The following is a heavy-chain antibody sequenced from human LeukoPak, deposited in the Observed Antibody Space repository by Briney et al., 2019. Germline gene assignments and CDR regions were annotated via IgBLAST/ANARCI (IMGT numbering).Heavy chain of an antibody. D-gene: IGHD5/OR15-5a*01. Sequence: VGSLRLSCAASGFSFTNAWMNWVRQAPGKGLGWVGRIKSKTDGGAIHYAAPVRGRFSISRDDSINTVYLQMDSLKADDTAVYYCLTRLRSTIGVDYWGQGTLVTVSS. CDR1: GFSFTNAW. CDR2: IKSKTDGGAI. CDR3: LTRLRSTIGVDY. V-gene: IGHV3-15*01. J-gene: IGHJ4*01.